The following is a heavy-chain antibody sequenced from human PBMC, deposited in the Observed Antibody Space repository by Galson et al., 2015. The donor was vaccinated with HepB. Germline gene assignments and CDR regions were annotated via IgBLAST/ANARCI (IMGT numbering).Heavy chain of an antibody. Sequence: SVKVSCKASGDTFINSAIYWVRQAPGQRPEWMGWINGGNGYTDYSQKVQGRVTITSDTSANTVYMKLSSLRSEDTAVYYCARWSPSGASVDALDVWGQGTTVTVSS. CDR2: INGGNGYT. V-gene: IGHV1-3*01. CDR1: GDTFINSA. D-gene: IGHD1-26*01. J-gene: IGHJ3*01. CDR3: ARWSPSGASVDALDV.